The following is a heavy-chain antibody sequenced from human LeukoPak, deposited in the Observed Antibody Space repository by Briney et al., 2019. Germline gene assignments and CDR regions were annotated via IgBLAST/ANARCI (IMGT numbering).Heavy chain of an antibody. Sequence: SETLSLTCAVYGGSFSGYYWSWIRQPPGKGLEWIGEINHSGSTNYNPSLKSRVTISVDTSKNQFSLKLSSVTAADTFLFQAEDGIRDCSSTSCTRWFDPWGQGTLVTVSS. J-gene: IGHJ5*02. CDR3: EDGIRDCSSTSCTRWFDP. CDR2: INHSGST. D-gene: IGHD2-2*01. V-gene: IGHV4-34*01. CDR1: GGSFSGYY.